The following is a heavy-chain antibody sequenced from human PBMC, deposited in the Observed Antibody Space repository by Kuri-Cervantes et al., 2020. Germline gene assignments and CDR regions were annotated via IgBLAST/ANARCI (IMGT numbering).Heavy chain of an antibody. CDR3: AREPVSYYYYYGMDV. CDR2: ISWNSGSI. J-gene: IGHJ6*02. CDR1: GFTFDDYA. Sequence: LSLTCAASGFTFDDYAMHWVRQAPGKGLEWVSGISWNSGSIGYADSVKGRFTISRDNAKNSLYLQMNSLRAEDTAVYYCAREPVSYYYYYGMDVWGQGTTVTVSS. V-gene: IGHV3-9*01.